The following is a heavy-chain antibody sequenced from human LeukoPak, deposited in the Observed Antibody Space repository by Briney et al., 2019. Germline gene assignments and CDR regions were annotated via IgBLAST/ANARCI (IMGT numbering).Heavy chain of an antibody. CDR2: FDPEDGKT. V-gene: IGHV1-24*01. CDR1: GYTLTKLS. J-gene: IGHJ6*01. D-gene: IGHD6-13*01. Sequence: ASVKVSCKVSGYTLTKLSMFWVRQAPGKGLEWMGSFDPEDGKTVYAQKFQGRVTMTEDTSTDTAYMELCSLRSEDTAVYYCSTGYLVTAGLMDVWGQGPRVTVSS. CDR3: STGYLVTAGLMDV.